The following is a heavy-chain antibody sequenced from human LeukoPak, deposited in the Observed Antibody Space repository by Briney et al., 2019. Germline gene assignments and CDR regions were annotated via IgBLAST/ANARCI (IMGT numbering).Heavy chain of an antibody. V-gene: IGHV4-39*01. D-gene: IGHD4-17*01. CDR2: IYYSGTT. CDR3: ASSINGDYGFDY. J-gene: IGHJ4*02. Sequence: SETLSLTCSVSGGSISSGPHYWGWIRQPPGKGLEWIGSIYYSGTTNYSPSLKSRVTISVDTSENQFSLKLSSVTAADTAVYYCASSINGDYGFDYWGQGTLVTVSS. CDR1: GGSISSGPHY.